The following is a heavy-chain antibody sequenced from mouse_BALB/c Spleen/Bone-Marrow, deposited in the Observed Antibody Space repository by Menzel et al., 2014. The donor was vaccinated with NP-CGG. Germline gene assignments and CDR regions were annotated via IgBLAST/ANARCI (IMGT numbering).Heavy chain of an antibody. CDR3: ARGYYAMDY. CDR2: ISYSGST. CDR1: GYSITSDYA. Sequence: EVQGVESGPGLVKPSQSLSLTCTVTGYSITSDYAWNWIRQFPGNKLEWMGYISYSGSTSYNPSLKSRISITRDTSKNQLFLQLNSVTTEDTATYYCARGYYAMDYWGQGTSVTVSS. V-gene: IGHV3-2*02. J-gene: IGHJ4*01.